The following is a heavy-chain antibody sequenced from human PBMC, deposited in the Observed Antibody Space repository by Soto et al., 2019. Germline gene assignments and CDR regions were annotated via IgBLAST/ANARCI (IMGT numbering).Heavy chain of an antibody. Sequence: GSLRLSCAASGFTFSSYAMSWVRQAPGKGLEWVSAISGSGGSTYYADSVKGRFTISRDNSKNTLYLQMNSLRAEDTAVYYCDFWSGYYTGSFDYWGQGTLVTVSS. CDR3: DFWSGYYTGSFDY. V-gene: IGHV3-23*01. D-gene: IGHD3-3*01. CDR2: ISGSGGST. J-gene: IGHJ4*02. CDR1: GFTFSSYA.